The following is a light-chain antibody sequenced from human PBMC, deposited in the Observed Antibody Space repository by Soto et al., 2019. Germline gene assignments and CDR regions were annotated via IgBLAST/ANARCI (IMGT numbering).Light chain of an antibody. Sequence: QSVLTQPASVSGSPGQSITISCTGTSSDVGGYKYVSWYQQYPGKAPKLMIFEVSNRPSGVSTRFSGSKSGSTASLTISGLQAEDEADYYCSSYSSSSTLYVFGTGTKLTVL. J-gene: IGLJ1*01. CDR3: SSYSSSSTLYV. CDR2: EVS. CDR1: SSDVGGYKY. V-gene: IGLV2-14*01.